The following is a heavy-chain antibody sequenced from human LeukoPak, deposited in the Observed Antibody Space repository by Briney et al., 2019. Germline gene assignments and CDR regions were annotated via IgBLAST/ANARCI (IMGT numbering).Heavy chain of an antibody. J-gene: IGHJ4*02. Sequence: GRSLRLSCAASGFTFDDYAMHWVRQAPGKGLEWVSGISWNSGSIGYADSVKGRFTISRDSSKNTLHLQMNSLRPEDTAVYYCAKGGSSSWDYFDYWGQGTLVTVSS. D-gene: IGHD6-13*01. CDR3: AKGGSSSWDYFDY. CDR1: GFTFDDYA. V-gene: IGHV3-9*01. CDR2: ISWNSGSI.